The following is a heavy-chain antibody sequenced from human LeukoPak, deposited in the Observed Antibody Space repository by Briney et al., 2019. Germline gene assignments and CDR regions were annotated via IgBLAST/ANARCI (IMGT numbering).Heavy chain of an antibody. J-gene: IGHJ5*02. Sequence: SETLSLTCTVSGGSINSYYWSWIRQPPGKGLEWIGYIYYSGSTNYNPSLKSRVTISVDTSKNQFSLKLSSVTAADTAVYYCARAARGDYYDSSGPAWFDPWGQGTLVTVSS. CDR1: GGSINSYY. CDR2: IYYSGST. V-gene: IGHV4-59*08. D-gene: IGHD3-22*01. CDR3: ARAARGDYYDSSGPAWFDP.